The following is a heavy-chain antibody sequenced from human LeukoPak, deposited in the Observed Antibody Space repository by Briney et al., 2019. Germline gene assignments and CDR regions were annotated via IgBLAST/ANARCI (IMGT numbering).Heavy chain of an antibody. D-gene: IGHD1-1*01. CDR1: GFTFSNSA. CDR2: INSDGSST. Sequence: GGSLRLSCGASGFTFSNSAMMWVRQAPGKGLVWVSRINSDGSSTSYADSVRGRFTISRDNTKNTLYLQMNSLRAEDTAMYYCATSRTFDYWGQGTLVTVSS. CDR3: ATSRTFDY. V-gene: IGHV3-74*01. J-gene: IGHJ4*02.